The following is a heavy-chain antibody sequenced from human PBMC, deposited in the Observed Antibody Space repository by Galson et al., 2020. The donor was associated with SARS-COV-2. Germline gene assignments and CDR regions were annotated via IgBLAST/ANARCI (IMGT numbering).Heavy chain of an antibody. CDR1: GGSISSSNYY. CDR2: IYYTESN. Sequence: SETMSLTCTVSGGSISSSNYYWGRVSQPPGEGLQLIGSIYYTESNYYNPSLTSRVTMSVDTSRNQFSLKLSSVTAADTAVYYCARQILTGYYSFYYFDFWGQGTLVSVSS. V-gene: IGHV4-39*01. D-gene: IGHD3-9*01. CDR3: ARQILTGYYSFYYFDF. J-gene: IGHJ4*02.